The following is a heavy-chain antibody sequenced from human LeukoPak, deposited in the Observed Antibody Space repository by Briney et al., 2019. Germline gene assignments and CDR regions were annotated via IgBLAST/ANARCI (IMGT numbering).Heavy chain of an antibody. J-gene: IGHJ6*02. Sequence: ASVKVSCKASGYTFTSYDINWVRQATGQGLEWMGWMNPNSGNTGYAQKFQGRVTITADKSTSTAYMELSSLRSEDTAVYYCARDLDGDSHYYYGMDVWGQGTTVTVSS. CDR1: GYTFTSYD. CDR2: MNPNSGNT. V-gene: IGHV1-8*01. CDR3: ARDLDGDSHYYYGMDV. D-gene: IGHD4-17*01.